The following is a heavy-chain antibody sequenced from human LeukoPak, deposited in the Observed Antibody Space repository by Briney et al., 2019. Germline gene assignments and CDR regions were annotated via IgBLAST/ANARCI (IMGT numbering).Heavy chain of an antibody. CDR3: ARDIPGRSGYYPQGFDP. Sequence: PGGSLRLSCAASGFTFSSYWMSWVRQAPGKGLEWVSYISSSGSTIYYADSVKGRFTISRDNAKNSLYLQMNSLRAEGTAVYYCARDIPGRSGYYPQGFDPWGQGTPVTVSS. V-gene: IGHV3-48*04. CDR2: ISSSGSTI. J-gene: IGHJ5*02. CDR1: GFTFSSYW. D-gene: IGHD3-3*01.